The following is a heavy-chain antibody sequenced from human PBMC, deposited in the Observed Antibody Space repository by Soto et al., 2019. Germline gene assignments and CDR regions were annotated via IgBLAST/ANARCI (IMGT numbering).Heavy chain of an antibody. D-gene: IGHD3-22*01. CDR3: AKILYRSGYYFDY. V-gene: IGHV3-23*01. J-gene: IGHJ4*02. Sequence: PGGSLRLSCAASGFTFSRYAMSWVRQAPGKGLEWVSAISGSGGSTYYADSVKGRFTISRDNSKNTLYLQMNSLRAEDTAVYYWAKILYRSGYYFDYWGQGTPVPVSP. CDR1: GFTFSRYA. CDR2: ISGSGGST.